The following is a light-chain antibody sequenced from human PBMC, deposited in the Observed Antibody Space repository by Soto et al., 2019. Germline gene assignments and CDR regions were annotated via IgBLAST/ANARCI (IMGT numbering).Light chain of an antibody. Sequence: LMTQSPATLSVSPGERATLSCRASQSVSSNLAWYQQKPGQAPRLLIYGASTRATGIPAKFSGSGSGTEFTLTISSLQSEDFAVYYCHQYNNWPLTFGGGTKVDI. CDR3: HQYNNWPLT. CDR2: GAS. V-gene: IGKV3-15*01. J-gene: IGKJ4*01. CDR1: QSVSSN.